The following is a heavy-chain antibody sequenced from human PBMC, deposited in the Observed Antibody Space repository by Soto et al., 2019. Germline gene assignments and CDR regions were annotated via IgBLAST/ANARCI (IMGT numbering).Heavy chain of an antibody. CDR3: ARDTEYCSGGSCYSDY. V-gene: IGHV3-21*01. Sequence: GGSLRLSCAASGFTFSSYSMNWVRQAPGKGLEWVSSISSSSSYIYYADSVKGRFTISRDNAKNSLYLQMNSLRAEDTAVYYCARDTEYCSGGSCYSDYWGQGTLVTVSS. CDR2: ISSSSSYI. J-gene: IGHJ4*02. CDR1: GFTFSSYS. D-gene: IGHD2-15*01.